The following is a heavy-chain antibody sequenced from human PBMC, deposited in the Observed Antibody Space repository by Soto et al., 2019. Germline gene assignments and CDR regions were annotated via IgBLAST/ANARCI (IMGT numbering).Heavy chain of an antibody. D-gene: IGHD3-10*01. Sequence: EVQLLQSGGGLVQPGGSLRLSCASSGFSFSSYAMSWVRQAPGKGLEWVSGIGASGGSTYYTDSVKGRFTIARDSSKNTVYLQMNILRAEDTAVYFCAKHLGFSAPTAFDYWGLGTQVTVSS. CDR3: AKHLGFSAPTAFDY. V-gene: IGHV3-23*01. CDR1: GFSFSSYA. CDR2: IGASGGST. J-gene: IGHJ4*02.